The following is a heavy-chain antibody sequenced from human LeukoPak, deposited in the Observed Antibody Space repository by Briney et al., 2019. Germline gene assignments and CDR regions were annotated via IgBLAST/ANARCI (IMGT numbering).Heavy chain of an antibody. CDR1: GFTFNSYG. V-gene: IGHV3-33*01. Sequence: GGSLRLSCAASGFTFNSYGMHWVRQAPGKGLEWVAVAYDDGSNKYYAGSVKGRFTISKDNSKNTLYVQMNSLRAEDTAVYYCATGSGYYYGHWGQGTLVTVSS. CDR2: AYDDGSNK. D-gene: IGHD3-22*01. CDR3: ATGSGYYYGH. J-gene: IGHJ4*02.